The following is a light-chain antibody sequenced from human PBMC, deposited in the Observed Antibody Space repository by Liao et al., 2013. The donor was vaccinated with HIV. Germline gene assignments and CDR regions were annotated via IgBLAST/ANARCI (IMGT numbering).Light chain of an antibody. CDR1: NIGSKS. CDR3: QAWDATATGYV. Sequence: SYELTQPPSVSVAPGKTARITCGGKNIGSKSVHWYQQKPGQAPVLVIYQDTKRPSGIPERFSASNSGNTATLTISETQAMDEADYYCQAWDATATGYVFGSGTKVTVL. J-gene: IGLJ1*01. CDR2: QDT. V-gene: IGLV3-21*01.